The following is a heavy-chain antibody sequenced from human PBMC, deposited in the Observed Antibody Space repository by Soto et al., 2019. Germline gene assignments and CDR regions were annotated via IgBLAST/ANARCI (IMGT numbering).Heavy chain of an antibody. J-gene: IGHJ4*02. D-gene: IGHD3-16*01. CDR1: GFTFSSYG. V-gene: IGHV3-30*18. Sequence: GGSLRLSCAASGFTFSSYGMHWVRQAPGKGLEWVAVISYDGSNKYYADSVKGRFTISRDNSKNTLYLQMNSLRAEDTAVYYCAKSPTCMSTFFDYWGQGRMVIVS. CDR3: AKSPTCMSTFFDY. CDR2: ISYDGSNK.